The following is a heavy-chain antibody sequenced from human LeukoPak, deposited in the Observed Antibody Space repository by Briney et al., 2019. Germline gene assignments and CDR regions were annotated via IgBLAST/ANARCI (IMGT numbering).Heavy chain of an antibody. V-gene: IGHV1-46*01. CDR3: ARESMGYDFWSGYYTGFDY. CDR1: GYTFTSYY. Sequence: ASVKVSCKASGYTFTSYYMHWVRQAPGQVLEWMGIINPSGGSTSYAQKFQGRVTMTRDTSTSTVYMELSSLRSEDTAVYYCARESMGYDFWSGYYTGFDYWGQGTLVTVSS. CDR2: INPSGGST. D-gene: IGHD3-3*01. J-gene: IGHJ4*02.